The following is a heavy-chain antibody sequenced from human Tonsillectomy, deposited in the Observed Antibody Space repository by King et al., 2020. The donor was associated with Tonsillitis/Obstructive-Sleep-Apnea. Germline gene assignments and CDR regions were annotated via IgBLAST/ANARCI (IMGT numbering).Heavy chain of an antibody. D-gene: IGHD3-10*01. J-gene: IGHJ1*01. CDR2: IKQDGSEK. CDR3: ARDGAWRYFQH. V-gene: IGHV3-7*04. Sequence: VQLVESGGGLVQPGGSLRLSCAASGFTFCSYWMSWVRQAPGKGLEWVANIKQDGSEKYYVDSVKGRFTISRDNAINSLYLQMNSLRAEDTGVYFCARDGAWRYFQHWGQGTLVTVSS. CDR1: GFTFCSYW.